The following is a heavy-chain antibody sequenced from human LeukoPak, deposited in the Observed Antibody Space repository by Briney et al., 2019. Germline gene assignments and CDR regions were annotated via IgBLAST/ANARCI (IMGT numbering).Heavy chain of an antibody. V-gene: IGHV1-46*01. Sequence: ASVKVSCKASGYTFTSYYMHWVRQAPGQGLERMGIINPSGGSTSYAQKFQGRVTMTRDTSTSTVYMELSSLRSEDTAVYYCARYSSGWLLDYWGQGTPVTVSS. CDR1: GYTFTSYY. J-gene: IGHJ4*02. CDR3: ARYSSGWLLDY. D-gene: IGHD6-19*01. CDR2: INPSGGST.